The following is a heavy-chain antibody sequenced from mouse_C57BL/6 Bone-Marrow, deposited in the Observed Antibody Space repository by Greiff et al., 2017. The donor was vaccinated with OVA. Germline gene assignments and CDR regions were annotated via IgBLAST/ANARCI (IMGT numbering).Heavy chain of an antibody. V-gene: IGHV1-5*01. J-gene: IGHJ2*01. CDR1: GYTFTSYW. CDR3: TREAYYYGTFDY. D-gene: IGHD1-1*01. CDR2: IYPGNSDT. Sequence: VQLQQSGPVLARPGASVKMSCKTSGYTFTSYWMHWVKQRPGQGLEWIGAIYPGNSDTSYNQKFKGKAKLTAVTSASTAYMELSSLTNEDSAVYYCTREAYYYGTFDYWGQGTTLTVSS.